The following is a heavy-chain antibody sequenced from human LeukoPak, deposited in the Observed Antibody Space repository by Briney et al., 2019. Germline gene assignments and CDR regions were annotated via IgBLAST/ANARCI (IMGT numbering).Heavy chain of an antibody. CDR1: GYTFTSYG. CDR3: ARDHPDYGSGSYYNVGWFDP. J-gene: IGHJ5*02. D-gene: IGHD3-10*01. V-gene: IGHV1-18*04. Sequence: ASVKVSCKASGYTFTSYGISWVRQAPGQGLEWMGWISAYNGNTNYAQKLQGRVTMTTDTSTSTAYMEPRSLRSDDTAVYYCARDHPDYGSGSYYNVGWFDPWGQGTLVTVSS. CDR2: ISAYNGNT.